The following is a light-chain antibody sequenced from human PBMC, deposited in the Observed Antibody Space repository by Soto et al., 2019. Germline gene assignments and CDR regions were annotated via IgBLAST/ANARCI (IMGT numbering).Light chain of an antibody. V-gene: IGLV2-14*01. J-gene: IGLJ1*01. CDR2: DVS. CDR3: SSYTTSTTFV. Sequence: QSALTQPASVSGSPGQSITISCTGTSSDVGGYSYVSWYQQHPGKAPKLMICDVSNRPSGVSSRFSGSKSDNTASLTISGLQAEDEADYYCSSYTTSTTFVFGTGTKVTVL. CDR1: SSDVGGYSY.